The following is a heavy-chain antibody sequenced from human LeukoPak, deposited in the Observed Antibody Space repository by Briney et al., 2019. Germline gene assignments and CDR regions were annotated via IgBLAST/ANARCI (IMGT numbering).Heavy chain of an antibody. Sequence: SETLSLTCTVSGDSISNYYWSWIRQTAGKDLEWIGRIYASGSTYYNPSLKSRVTMSVDTSKNQFSLKLSSVTAADTAVYYCARGGGSYYHYFDYWGQGTLVTVPS. J-gene: IGHJ4*02. V-gene: IGHV4-4*07. D-gene: IGHD1-26*01. CDR3: ARGGGSYYHYFDY. CDR1: GDSISNYY. CDR2: IYASGST.